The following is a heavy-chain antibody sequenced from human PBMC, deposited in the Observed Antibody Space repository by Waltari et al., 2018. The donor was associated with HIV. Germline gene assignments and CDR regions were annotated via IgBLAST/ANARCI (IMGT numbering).Heavy chain of an antibody. CDR1: GFTLDDYA. CDR3: AKDRGPFIAVAGT. Sequence: EVQLVESGGGVVQPGRSLILSCAASGFTLDDYAMHWVRQPPGKGLEWVSGISWNSGSIDYADSVKGRFTISRDNTKNSLYLQMNRVRAEDTALYYCAKDRGPFIAVAGTWGQGTLVTVSS. CDR2: ISWNSGSI. D-gene: IGHD6-19*01. J-gene: IGHJ5*02. V-gene: IGHV3-9*01.